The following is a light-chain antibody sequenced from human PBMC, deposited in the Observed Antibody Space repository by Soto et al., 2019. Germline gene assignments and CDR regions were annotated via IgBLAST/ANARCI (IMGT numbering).Light chain of an antibody. V-gene: IGKV3-20*01. CDR2: GAS. CDR3: QQYGSSPRT. J-gene: IGKJ1*01. Sequence: EIVLTQSPGTLSLSPGERATLSCRASQSVSSSYLAWYQQKPGQAPRLLIYGASSRATGIPDRFSGSGSETDFTLTISRLEPEDFAVYYCQQYGSSPRTFGQGTKVGI. CDR1: QSVSSSY.